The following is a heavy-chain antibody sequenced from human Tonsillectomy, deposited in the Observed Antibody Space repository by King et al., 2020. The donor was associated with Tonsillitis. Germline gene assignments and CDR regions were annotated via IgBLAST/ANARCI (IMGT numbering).Heavy chain of an antibody. J-gene: IGHJ4*02. V-gene: IGHV1-2*02. CDR2: INPNSGGT. D-gene: IGHD3-3*01. CDR3: ARDLSRDYNFWSGYYEDY. Sequence: VQLVQSGAEVKKPGASVKVSCKASGYTFTGYYMHWVRQAPGQGLEWMGWINPNSGGTKYAQKFQGRVTMTRDTTTSTAYMELSRLRSDDTAVYFCARDLSRDYNFWSGYYEDYWGQGTLVTVSS. CDR1: GYTFTGYY.